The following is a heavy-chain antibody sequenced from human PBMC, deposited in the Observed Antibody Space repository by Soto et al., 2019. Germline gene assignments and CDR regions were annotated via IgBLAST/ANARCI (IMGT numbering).Heavy chain of an antibody. Sequence: QVQLVESGGGVVQPGRSLRLSCTASGFSLSDYGMHWVRQAPGKGLECVAFISFDGGDTYYADSLRGRFTVSRDNSKDTLYLQVNSLRDDDTAVFYCARGRWQKYCANPYCFTFDSWGQGTLVTVSS. V-gene: IGHV3-30*03. CDR3: ARGRWQKYCANPYCFTFDS. D-gene: IGHD2-21*01. CDR2: ISFDGGDT. CDR1: GFSLSDYG. J-gene: IGHJ4*02.